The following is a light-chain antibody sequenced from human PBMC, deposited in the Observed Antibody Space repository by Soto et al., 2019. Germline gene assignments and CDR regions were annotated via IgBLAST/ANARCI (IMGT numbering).Light chain of an antibody. V-gene: IGLV2-14*01. CDR2: DVN. Sequence: QSALTQSASVSGSPGQSIAISCTGTSSDVGGYNYVSWYQQHPGKAPKLMIYDVNIRPSGVSNRFSGSKSGNTASLTISGLQGEDEADYYCSSYTGSTTVVFGGGTKLTVL. CDR3: SSYTGSTTVV. CDR1: SSDVGGYNY. J-gene: IGLJ3*02.